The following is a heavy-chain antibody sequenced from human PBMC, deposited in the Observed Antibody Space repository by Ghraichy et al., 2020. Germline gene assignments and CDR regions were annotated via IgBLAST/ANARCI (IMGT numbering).Heavy chain of an antibody. D-gene: IGHD1-7*01. CDR3: ASDNPYNWNLGGYYYGMDV. CDR2: IIPIFGTA. Sequence: SVKVSCKASGGTFSSYAISWVRQAPGQGLEWMGGIIPIFGTANYAQKFQGRVTITADESTSTAYMELSSLRSEDTAVYYCASDNPYNWNLGGYYYGMDVWGQGTTVTVSS. V-gene: IGHV1-69*13. CDR1: GGTFSSYA. J-gene: IGHJ6*02.